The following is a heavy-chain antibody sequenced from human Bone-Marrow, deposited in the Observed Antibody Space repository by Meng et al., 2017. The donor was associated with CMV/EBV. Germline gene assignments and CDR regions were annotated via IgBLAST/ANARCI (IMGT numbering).Heavy chain of an antibody. V-gene: IGHV4-4*02. D-gene: IGHD3-22*01. CDR3: ARVEGDSSGYPHD. J-gene: IGHJ4*02. CDR1: GGSISSSDW. CDR2: IYHSGST. Sequence: QLRLQESGPGLVKPSETLSLTCAVSGGSISSSDWWSWVRQPPGKGLEWIGEIYHSGSTNYNPSLKSRVTISVDKSKNQFSLKLSSVTAADTAVYYCARVEGDSSGYPHDWGQGTLVTVSS.